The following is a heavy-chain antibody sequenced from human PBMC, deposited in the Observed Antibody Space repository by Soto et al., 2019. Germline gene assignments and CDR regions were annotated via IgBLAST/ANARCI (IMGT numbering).Heavy chain of an antibody. Sequence: QLQLQESGSGLVKPSQTLSLTCAVSCGAISSGGYSLSWIRQPPGKGLEWIGYISHRRRTYYNPSLRSRGTLSVDRSKNQFSLQLSSVPAADTAVYYCARDPGLWGRGTLVTVSS. V-gene: IGHV4-30-2*01. CDR3: ARDPGL. CDR1: CGAISSGGYS. J-gene: IGHJ2*01. CDR2: ISHRRRT.